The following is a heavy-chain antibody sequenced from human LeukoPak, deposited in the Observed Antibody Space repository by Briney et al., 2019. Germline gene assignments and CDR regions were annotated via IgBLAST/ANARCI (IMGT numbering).Heavy chain of an antibody. CDR1: GYSFTSYW. J-gene: IGHJ4*02. CDR2: IYPGDSDT. Sequence: GESLKISCKGSGYSFTSYWIGWVRQMPGKGLEWMGIIYPGDSDTRYSPSFQGQVTISADKSISTAYLQWSSLKASDTAMYHCARRYYYDSSGYYYVGGDYYFDYWGQGTLVTVSS. V-gene: IGHV5-51*01. D-gene: IGHD3-22*01. CDR3: ARRYYYDSSGYYYVGGDYYFDY.